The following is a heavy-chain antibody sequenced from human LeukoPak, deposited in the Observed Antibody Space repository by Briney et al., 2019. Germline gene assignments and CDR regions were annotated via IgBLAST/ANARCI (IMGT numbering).Heavy chain of an antibody. J-gene: IGHJ4*02. CDR2: IYSSGNT. Sequence: GGSLRLSCADSGFTVSSNYMSWVRQAPGKGLEWVSVIYSSGNTYYADSVKGRFTISRDNSKNTLYLQMNSLRDEDTAVYYCARVRVSVAGHDYWGQGTLVTVSS. CDR1: GFTVSSNY. V-gene: IGHV3-66*01. D-gene: IGHD6-19*01. CDR3: ARVRVSVAGHDY.